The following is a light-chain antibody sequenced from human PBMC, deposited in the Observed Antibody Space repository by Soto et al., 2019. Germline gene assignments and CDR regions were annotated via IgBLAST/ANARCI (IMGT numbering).Light chain of an antibody. CDR3: QQYNNGPRT. CDR1: QSVSSY. Sequence: EIVFTQSPFTLSLSPGERASLSCRASQSVSSYLAWYQQRPGQAPRLLIYDASTRATGIPARFSGSGSGTEFTLTISSLQSEDFAVYYCQQYNNGPRTFGQGTRL. J-gene: IGKJ5*01. V-gene: IGKV3D-15*01. CDR2: DAS.